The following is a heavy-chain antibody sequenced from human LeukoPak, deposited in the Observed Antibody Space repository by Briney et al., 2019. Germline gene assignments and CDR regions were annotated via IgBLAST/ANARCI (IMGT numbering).Heavy chain of an antibody. D-gene: IGHD1-26*01. CDR3: ARELYSGSYYGGGDFDY. Sequence: GGSLRLSCAASGFTFSSYEMNWVRQAPGKGLEWVSYISSSGSTIYYADSVKGRFTISRDNAKNSLYLQMNSLRAEDTAVYYCARELYSGSYYGGGDFDYWGQGTLVTVSS. J-gene: IGHJ4*02. CDR2: ISSSGSTI. V-gene: IGHV3-48*03. CDR1: GFTFSSYE.